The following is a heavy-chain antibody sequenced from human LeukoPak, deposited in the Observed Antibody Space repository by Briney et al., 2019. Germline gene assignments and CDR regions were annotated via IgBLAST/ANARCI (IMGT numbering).Heavy chain of an antibody. CDR3: ARDVDGILTGYYPEYYYYGMDV. J-gene: IGHJ6*02. V-gene: IGHV3-9*01. D-gene: IGHD3-9*01. Sequence: GGSLRLSCAASGFTFDDYAMHWVRQAPGKGLEWVSGISWNSGSIGYADSVKGRFTISRDNAKNSLYLQMNSLRAEDTAVYYCARDVDGILTGYYPEYYYYGMDVWGQGTTVTVSS. CDR2: ISWNSGSI. CDR1: GFTFDDYA.